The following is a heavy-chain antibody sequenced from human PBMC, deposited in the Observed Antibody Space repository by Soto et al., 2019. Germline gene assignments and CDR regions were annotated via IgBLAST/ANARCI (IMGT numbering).Heavy chain of an antibody. CDR2: INHSGST. CDR1: GGSFSGYY. CDR3: ARGCSSTSCYAGLDY. V-gene: IGHV4-34*01. Sequence: SETLSLTCAVYGGSFSGYYWSCIRQPPGKGLEWIGEINHSGSTNYNPSLKSRVTISVDTSKNQFSLKLSSVTAADTAVYYCARGCSSTSCYAGLDYWGQGTLVTVS. D-gene: IGHD2-2*01. J-gene: IGHJ4*02.